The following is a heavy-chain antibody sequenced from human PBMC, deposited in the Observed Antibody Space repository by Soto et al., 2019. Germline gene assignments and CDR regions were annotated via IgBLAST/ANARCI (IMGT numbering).Heavy chain of an antibody. V-gene: IGHV3-23*01. CDR1: GFTFGNTD. CDR3: VKNSGWFNT. J-gene: IGHJ5*02. CDR2: IDGSGGIT. Sequence: QLLQSGGGLVQPGGSLTLSCAASGFTFGNTDMSWVRQAPGQGLEWVSTIDGSGGITYYADSVKGWFTISRDNSRNTVYLQMNSLRGDDTALYYCVKNSGWFNTWGQGAMVTVSS. D-gene: IGHD3-10*01.